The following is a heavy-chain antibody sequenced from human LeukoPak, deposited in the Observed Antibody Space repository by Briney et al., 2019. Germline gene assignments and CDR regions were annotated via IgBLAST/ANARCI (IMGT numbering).Heavy chain of an antibody. CDR1: GFTFSSYA. J-gene: IGHJ4*02. V-gene: IGHV3-23*01. Sequence: GGSLRLSCAASGFTFSSYAMSWVRQAPGKGLEWVSAISGRGGSTYYADSVKGRFTISRDNSKNTLYLQMNSLRAEDTAVYYCAKDINRRTYYYGSGSYSLSDYWGQGTLVTVSS. CDR3: AKDINRRTYYYGSGSYSLSDY. CDR2: ISGRGGST. D-gene: IGHD3-10*01.